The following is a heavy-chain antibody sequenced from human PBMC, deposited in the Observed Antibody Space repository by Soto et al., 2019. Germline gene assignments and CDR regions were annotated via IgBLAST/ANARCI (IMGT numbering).Heavy chain of an antibody. D-gene: IGHD1-1*01. CDR1: GGSISSYY. V-gene: IGHV4-59*08. Sequence: SETLSLTCTVSGGSISSYYWSWIRQPPGKGLEWIGYIYYSGSTNYNPSLKSRVTISVDTSKNQFSLKLSSVTAADTAVYYCARHDINWKAPWNFDYWGQGTLVTVS. J-gene: IGHJ4*02. CDR3: ARHDINWKAPWNFDY. CDR2: IYYSGST.